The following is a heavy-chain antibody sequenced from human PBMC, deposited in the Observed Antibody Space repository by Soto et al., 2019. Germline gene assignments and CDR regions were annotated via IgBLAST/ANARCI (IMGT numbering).Heavy chain of an antibody. Sequence: QLQLQESGPGLVKPSETLSLTCTVSGGSISSSSYYWGWIRQPPGKGLEWIGSIYYSGSTYYNPSLKSRVTISVDTSKNQFSLKLSSVTAADTAVYYCARLSEWLQLLEFVFWFDPWGQGTLVTVSS. CDR2: IYYSGST. CDR3: ARLSEWLQLLEFVFWFDP. CDR1: GGSISSSSYY. J-gene: IGHJ5*02. V-gene: IGHV4-39*01. D-gene: IGHD5-12*01.